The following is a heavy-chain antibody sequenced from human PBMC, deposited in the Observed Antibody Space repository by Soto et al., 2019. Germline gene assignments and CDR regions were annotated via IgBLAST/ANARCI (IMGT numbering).Heavy chain of an antibody. V-gene: IGHV4-31*03. CDR2: IYYSGST. J-gene: IGHJ6*03. Sequence: QVQLRESGPGLVKPSQTLSLTCTVAGGSISSGGSYWSWVRLHPGKGLEWIGHIYYSGSTYYNPSLKSRVAISVDTSKKYFSLRLSSVTAADTAVYYCARSLPRGTIYYMDVWGEGTTVTVSS. D-gene: IGHD1-26*01. CDR1: GGSISSGGSY. CDR3: ARSLPRGTIYYMDV.